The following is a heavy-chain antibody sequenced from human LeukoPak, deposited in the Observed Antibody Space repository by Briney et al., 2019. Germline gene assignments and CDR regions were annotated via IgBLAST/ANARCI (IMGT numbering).Heavy chain of an antibody. V-gene: IGHV5-51*01. J-gene: IGHJ4*02. CDR2: IYPGDSDT. CDR3: ARHSSGSYVSLPGY. CDR1: GYSFTSYW. Sequence: GESLKISCKGSGYSFTSYWIGWGRQVPGEGLEGVGIIYPGDSDTRYSPSFQGQVTISADKSISTAYLQWSSLKASDTAMYYCARHSSGSYVSLPGYWGQGTLVTVSS. D-gene: IGHD1-26*01.